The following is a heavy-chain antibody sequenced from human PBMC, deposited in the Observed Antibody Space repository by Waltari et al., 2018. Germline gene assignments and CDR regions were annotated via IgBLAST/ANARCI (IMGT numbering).Heavy chain of an antibody. D-gene: IGHD1-26*01. Sequence: ELQLVESGGGLVRPGWSLRLPGAASLFPSSDHFMDWVRQAPGKGLEWVGRIKNRAHHYTTEYAASVRGRFNISRDDSKNLLYLQMNSLTTMDTAVYYCAQYYVGFWGPGSVVTVSS. J-gene: IGHJ4*02. CDR2: IKNRAHHYTT. V-gene: IGHV3-72*01. CDR1: LFPSSDHF. CDR3: AQYYVGF.